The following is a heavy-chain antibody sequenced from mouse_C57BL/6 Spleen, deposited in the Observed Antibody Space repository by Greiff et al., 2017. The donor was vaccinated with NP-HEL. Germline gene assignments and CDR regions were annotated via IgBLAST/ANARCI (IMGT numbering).Heavy chain of an antibody. CDR2: IHPNSGST. V-gene: IGHV1-64*01. CDR3: ARLLRYPWYFDV. J-gene: IGHJ1*03. Sequence: VQLQQPGAELVKPGASVKLSCKASGYTFTSYWMHWVKQRPGQGLEWIGMIHPNSGSTNYNEKFKSKATLTVDKSSSTAYMQLSSLTSEDSAVYYCARLLRYPWYFDVWGTGTTVTVSS. CDR1: GYTFTSYW. D-gene: IGHD1-1*01.